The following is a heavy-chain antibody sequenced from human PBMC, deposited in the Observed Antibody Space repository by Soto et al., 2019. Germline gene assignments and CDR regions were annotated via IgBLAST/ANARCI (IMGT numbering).Heavy chain of an antibody. V-gene: IGHV1-69*01. CDR3: ARRISGWYGNWFDP. Sequence: QVQLVQSGVEVKKPGSSVKVSCKASGGTFSSYAISWVRQAPGQGLEWMRGIIPIFGTANYAQKFQGRVTMTADDSTSTASMELSSLRSEDTAVYYCARRISGWYGNWFDPWGQGTLVTVSS. CDR1: GGTFSSYA. CDR2: IIPIFGTA. J-gene: IGHJ5*02. D-gene: IGHD6-19*01.